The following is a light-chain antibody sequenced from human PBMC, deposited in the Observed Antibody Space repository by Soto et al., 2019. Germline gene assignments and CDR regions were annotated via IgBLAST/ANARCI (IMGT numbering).Light chain of an antibody. J-gene: IGKJ1*01. CDR1: QSVSSNY. CDR2: LTS. V-gene: IGKV3-20*01. Sequence: EIVLTQSPGTLSLSPGERATLSCRASQSVSSNYLAWYQQKPGQAPRLLIYLTSSRATGIPDRFSGSGSWTHFTLTISRREPEDGAVDYCQQYRTFGQGTKVESK. CDR3: QQYRT.